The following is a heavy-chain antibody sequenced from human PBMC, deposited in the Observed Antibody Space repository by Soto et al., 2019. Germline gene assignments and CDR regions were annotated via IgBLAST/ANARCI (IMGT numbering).Heavy chain of an antibody. CDR3: ASAIPRGPIDY. V-gene: IGHV3-21*01. Sequence: EVQLVESGGGLVKPGGSLRLSCAASGFTFSSYSMNWVRQAPGKGLEWVSSISSSSSYIYYADSVKGRFTISRDNAKNSLYLQMNSLRAEDTAVYYCASAIPRGPIDYWGQGTLVTVSS. CDR1: GFTFSSYS. CDR2: ISSSSSYI. J-gene: IGHJ4*02. D-gene: IGHD2-2*01.